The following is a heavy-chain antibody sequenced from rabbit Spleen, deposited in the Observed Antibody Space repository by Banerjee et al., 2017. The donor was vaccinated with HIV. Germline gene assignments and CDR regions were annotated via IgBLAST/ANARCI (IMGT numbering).Heavy chain of an antibody. J-gene: IGHJ3*01. D-gene: IGHD3-1*01. V-gene: IGHV1S40*01. CDR3: ARDDTAKGPDLDL. Sequence: QSLEESGGGLVQPEGSLTLTCTASGFSFSGSLYICWVRQAPGKGLEWIACINASTGKPVYATWASGRFTISRTSSTTVTLRMTSLTAADTATYFCARDDTAKGPDLDLWGQGTLVTVS. CDR2: INASTGKP. CDR1: GFSFSGSLY.